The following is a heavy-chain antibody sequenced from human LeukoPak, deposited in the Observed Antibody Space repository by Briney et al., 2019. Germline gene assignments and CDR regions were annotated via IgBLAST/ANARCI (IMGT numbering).Heavy chain of an antibody. CDR3: ARDRSSSSSSPPDAFDI. CDR1: GYTFTSYY. Sequence: ASVKVSCKASGYTFTSYYMHWVRQAPGQGLEWMGIINPSGGSTSYAQKFQGRVTMTRDMSTSTAYMELRSLRSDDTAVYYCARDRSSSSSSPPDAFDIWGQGTMVTVSS. V-gene: IGHV1-46*01. D-gene: IGHD6-13*01. CDR2: INPSGGST. J-gene: IGHJ3*02.